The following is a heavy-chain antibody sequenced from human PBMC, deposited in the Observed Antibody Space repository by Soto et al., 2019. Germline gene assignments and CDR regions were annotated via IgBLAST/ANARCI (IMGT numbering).Heavy chain of an antibody. J-gene: IGHJ3*01. Sequence: EVQMVESGGGLVQPGGSLRLSCAASGVNFNIYDMHWVRQCPGKGREWVSGLGKKIGDTHYVGAVKGRFTISREDAKSSLFIQMKSLRDEDTAIYYCARGSRRGSGSPRPGTIDLFDLWGQGTMVTVSS. D-gene: IGHD3-10*01. CDR2: LGKKIGDT. CDR1: GVNFNIYD. V-gene: IGHV3-13*01. CDR3: ARGSRRGSGSPRPGTIDLFDL.